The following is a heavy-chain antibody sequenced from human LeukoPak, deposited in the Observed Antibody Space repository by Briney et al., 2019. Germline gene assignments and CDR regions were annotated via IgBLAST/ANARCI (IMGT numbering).Heavy chain of an antibody. D-gene: IGHD5-12*01. CDR3: ARGAGNSGYDILDY. CDR2: IKRDRSEK. Sequence: GGSLRLSCAASGFTFSNYWMTWVRQAPGKGLEWMANIKRDRSEKFYVDSVKGRFTVSRDNAKNSLYLQMNSLRAEDTAVYYCARGAGNSGYDILDYWGQGTLVTVSS. V-gene: IGHV3-7*03. CDR1: GFTFSNYW. J-gene: IGHJ4*02.